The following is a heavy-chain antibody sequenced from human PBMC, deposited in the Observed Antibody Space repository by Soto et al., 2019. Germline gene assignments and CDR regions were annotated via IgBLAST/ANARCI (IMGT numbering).Heavy chain of an antibody. CDR2: ISSNGGST. D-gene: IGHD3-3*01. CDR1: GFTFSSYA. Sequence: EVQLVESGGGLVQPGGSLRLSCAASGFTFSSYAMHWVRQAPGKGLEYVSAISSNGGSTYYANSVKGRFTISRDNSENTLNPQMGNLRAEDIEVYYCERGVGYNFWSGYYTAYFDYWGQGTLVTVSS. CDR3: ERGVGYNFWSGYYTAYFDY. J-gene: IGHJ4*02. V-gene: IGHV3-64*01.